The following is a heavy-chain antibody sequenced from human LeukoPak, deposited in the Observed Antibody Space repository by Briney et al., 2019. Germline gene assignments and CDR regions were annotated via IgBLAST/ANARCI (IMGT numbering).Heavy chain of an antibody. CDR3: ARMAVTTYWFDP. D-gene: IGHD4-17*01. CDR1: GGTFSSYA. Sequence: SVKVSCKASGGTFSSYAISWVRQAPGQGLEWMGGIIPIFGTANYAQKFQGRVTITADESTSTAYMELSSLRSEDTAVYYCARMAVTTYWFDPWGQGTLVTVSS. V-gene: IGHV1-69*13. CDR2: IIPIFGTA. J-gene: IGHJ5*02.